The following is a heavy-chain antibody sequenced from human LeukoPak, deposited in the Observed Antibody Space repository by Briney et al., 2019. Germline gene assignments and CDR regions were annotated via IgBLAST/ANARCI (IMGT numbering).Heavy chain of an antibody. J-gene: IGHJ4*02. Sequence: GRSLRLSCAASGFTFSSYGMHWVRQAPGKGLVWVSRINSDGSSTSYADSVKGRFTISRDNAKNTLYLQMNSLRAEDTAVYYCARDTNYGDYDYWGQGTLVTVSS. V-gene: IGHV3-74*01. CDR2: INSDGSST. D-gene: IGHD4-17*01. CDR3: ARDTNYGDYDY. CDR1: GFTFSSYG.